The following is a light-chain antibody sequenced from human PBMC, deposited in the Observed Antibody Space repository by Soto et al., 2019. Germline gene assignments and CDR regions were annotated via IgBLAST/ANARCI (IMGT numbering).Light chain of an antibody. J-gene: IGLJ1*01. CDR1: SSNIGSNT. V-gene: IGLV1-44*01. Sequence: QSVLTQPPSASGTPGQRVTISCSGSSSNIGSNTVNWYQQLPGTAPKLLIYSNNQRPSGVPDRFSGSKSGTSASLAISGLQSEDEADYHCAAWDDSLNGYVFGTGTRSPS. CDR3: AAWDDSLNGYV. CDR2: SNN.